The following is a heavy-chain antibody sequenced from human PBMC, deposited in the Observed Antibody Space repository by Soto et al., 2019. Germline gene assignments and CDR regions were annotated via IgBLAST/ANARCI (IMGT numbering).Heavy chain of an antibody. J-gene: IGHJ6*02. CDR1: GFTFSSYW. CDR2: INSDGSST. CDR3: ARDRRHGIAVAGYYYYGMDV. Sequence: GGSLRLSCAASGFTFSSYWMHWVRQAPGKGLVWVSRINSDGSSTSYADSVKGRFTISRDNAKNTLYLQMNSLRAEDTAVYYCARDRRHGIAVAGYYYYGMDVWGQGTTVTVSS. V-gene: IGHV3-74*01. D-gene: IGHD6-19*01.